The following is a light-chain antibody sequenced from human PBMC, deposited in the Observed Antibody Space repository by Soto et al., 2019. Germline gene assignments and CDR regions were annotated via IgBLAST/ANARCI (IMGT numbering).Light chain of an antibody. CDR1: PSVGSN. J-gene: IGKJ2*01. CDR2: DAS. V-gene: IGKV3-15*01. Sequence: EIVMTQSPATLSVSPGESATLSCRASPSVGSNLAWYQQKPGQSPRLLIYDASTMATGIPARFSGGGSGTECTLTIDSLQSEDFAVYFCRQYNHWPSFGQGTQL. CDR3: RQYNHWPS.